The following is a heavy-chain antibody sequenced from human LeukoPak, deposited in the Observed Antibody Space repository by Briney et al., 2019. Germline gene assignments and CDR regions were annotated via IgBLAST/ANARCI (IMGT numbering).Heavy chain of an antibody. CDR3: ARLLDNDSSGDPDTFDM. Sequence: PSETLSLTCSVSGGSISRHFWSWIRQPPGKGLDWIAFIHYSGRTKYNPSLQSRVTISIDTSENNLSLKLTSVTAADTAVYYCARLLDNDSSGDPDTFDMWGQGTVVSVSS. V-gene: IGHV4-59*11. CDR1: GGSISRHF. J-gene: IGHJ3*02. CDR2: IHYSGRT. D-gene: IGHD3-22*01.